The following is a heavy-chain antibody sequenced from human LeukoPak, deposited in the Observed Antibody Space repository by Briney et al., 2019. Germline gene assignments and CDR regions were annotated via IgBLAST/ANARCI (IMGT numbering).Heavy chain of an antibody. D-gene: IGHD2-21*01. Sequence: ASVKVSCKASGYSFTGYYIHWVRQAPRQGIEWMGWIIPHSGGTHYAQKFQGRVTMTRDTSTSTAYMELSRLISDDTAVYYCATISLPLLFLEDYWGQGTLVTVSS. V-gene: IGHV1-2*02. J-gene: IGHJ4*02. CDR2: IIPHSGGT. CDR3: ATISLPLLFLEDY. CDR1: GYSFTGYY.